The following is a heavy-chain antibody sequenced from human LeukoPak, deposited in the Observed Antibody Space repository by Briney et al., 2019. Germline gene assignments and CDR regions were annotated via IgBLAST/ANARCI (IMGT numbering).Heavy chain of an antibody. V-gene: IGHV3-48*04. Sequence: PGGSLRLSCAASGFTFSSYSMNWVRQAPGKRLEWVSYISSSSGAIHYADSVKGRFTISRDNSKNTVYLEMNSLRAEDTAVYYCVKGGRGADCIFDYWGQGTLVTVSS. D-gene: IGHD2-21*02. CDR3: VKGGRGADCIFDY. CDR1: GFTFSSYS. J-gene: IGHJ4*02. CDR2: ISSSSGAI.